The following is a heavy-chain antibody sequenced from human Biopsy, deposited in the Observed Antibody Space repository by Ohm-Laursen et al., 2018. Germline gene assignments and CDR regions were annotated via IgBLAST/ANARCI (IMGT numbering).Heavy chain of an antibody. D-gene: IGHD2-8*01. CDR1: GYTFTGYY. Sequence: ASVKVSCKTSGYTFTGYYLHWVRQAPGQGLEWMGWVNPDSGVTNFALKVQDRVTMTRDTSLNTAYLELSRLTSHDTAVYYCAKSHCSNPSCPDDALDVWSQGTVVTVTS. CDR3: AKSHCSNPSCPDDALDV. J-gene: IGHJ3*01. CDR2: VNPDSGVT. V-gene: IGHV1-2*02.